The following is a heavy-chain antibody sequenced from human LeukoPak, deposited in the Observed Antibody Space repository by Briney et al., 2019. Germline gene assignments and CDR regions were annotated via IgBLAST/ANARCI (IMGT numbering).Heavy chain of an antibody. D-gene: IGHD3-22*01. Sequence: GGSLRLSCAASGFTFSSYAMSWVRQAPGKGLEWVSAISGSGGSTYYADSVKGRFTISRDNSKNTLYLQMNSLRAEDTAVYSCAKDRRDHYYDSSGGYFDYWGQGTLVTVSS. J-gene: IGHJ4*02. CDR2: ISGSGGST. CDR3: AKDRRDHYYDSSGGYFDY. CDR1: GFTFSSYA. V-gene: IGHV3-23*01.